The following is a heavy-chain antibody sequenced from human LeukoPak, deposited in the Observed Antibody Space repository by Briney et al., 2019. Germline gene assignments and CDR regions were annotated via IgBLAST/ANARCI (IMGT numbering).Heavy chain of an antibody. J-gene: IGHJ3*02. CDR3: AKREWELPVI. V-gene: IGHV3-74*01. D-gene: IGHD1-26*01. CDR2: INGDGRNI. Sequence: GGSLRLSCVASGFTFSSYWMHWVRQDPRKGLVWVSRINGDGRNINYADSVRGRFTISRDNAKNTLYLQMNTLRVEDTAVYYCAKREWELPVIWGQGTMVTVSS. CDR1: GFTFSSYW.